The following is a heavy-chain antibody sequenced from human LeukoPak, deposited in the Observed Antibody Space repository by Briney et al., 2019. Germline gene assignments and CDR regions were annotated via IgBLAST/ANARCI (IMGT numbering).Heavy chain of an antibody. CDR2: IIPIFGTA. V-gene: IGHV1-69*13. CDR1: GGTFSSYA. CDR3: ARNLGQVWFFDY. J-gene: IGHJ4*02. D-gene: IGHD3-10*01. Sequence: GASVKVSCKASGGTFSSYAISWVRQAPGQGLEWMGGIIPIFGTANYAQKFQGRVTITADESTSTAYMELSSLRSEDTAVYYCARNLGQVWFFDYWGQGTLVTVSS.